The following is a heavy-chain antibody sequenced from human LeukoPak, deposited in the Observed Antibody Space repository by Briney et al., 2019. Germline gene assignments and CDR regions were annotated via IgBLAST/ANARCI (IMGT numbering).Heavy chain of an antibody. CDR1: GGSISSYY. J-gene: IGHJ4*02. D-gene: IGHD1-26*01. CDR2: IYTSGST. CDR3: ARGLYSGSYGRGYYFDY. V-gene: IGHV4-4*07. Sequence: SETLSLTCTVSGGSISSYYWTWIRQPAGKGLEWIGRIYTSGSTNYSPSLKSRVTMSVDTSKNQFSLRLSSVTAADTAVYYCARGLYSGSYGRGYYFDYWGQGTLVTVSS.